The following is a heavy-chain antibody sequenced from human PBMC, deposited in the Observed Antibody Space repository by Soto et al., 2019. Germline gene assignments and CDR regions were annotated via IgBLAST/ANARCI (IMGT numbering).Heavy chain of an antibody. D-gene: IGHD3-22*01. CDR3: ARGLYYYDSSGYWGY. V-gene: IGHV3-30-3*01. Sequence: GGSLRLSCAASGFTFSSYAMHWVRQAPGKGLEWVAVISYDGSNKYYADSVKGRFYISRDNAKNSLYLQMNSLRDEDTAVYYCARGLYYYDSSGYWGYWGQGTLVTVSS. CDR2: ISYDGSNK. CDR1: GFTFSSYA. J-gene: IGHJ4*02.